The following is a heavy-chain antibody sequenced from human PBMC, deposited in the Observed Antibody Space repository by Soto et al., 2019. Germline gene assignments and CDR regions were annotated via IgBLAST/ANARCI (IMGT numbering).Heavy chain of an antibody. CDR2: VGGGGDNI. V-gene: IGHV3-23*01. CDR3: AKRDSGSGRSPPLINY. Sequence: QLCESGGGLVQPGGSLRLSCAASGFTFSSYSMNWDRQAPGKGLQWVASVGGGGDNIFYADSVKGRFTISRDDSQNMVFLQMNSLRPEDTAVYFCAKRDSGSGRSPPLINYWGQGTRVTVSS. D-gene: IGHD3-10*01. J-gene: IGHJ4*02. CDR1: GFTFSSYS.